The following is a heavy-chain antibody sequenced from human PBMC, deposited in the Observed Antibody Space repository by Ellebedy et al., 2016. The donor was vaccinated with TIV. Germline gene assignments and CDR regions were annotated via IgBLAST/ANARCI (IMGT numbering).Heavy chain of an antibody. CDR3: ARDPYSSGWSAIGYFDL. Sequence: PGGSLRLSCAASGFVFSSYTMWWVRQTPGKGLEWVAVTSFDGKNKHYADPVKSRFTIFRDNSQNTLYLHMHSLRDEDTAVYYCARDPYSSGWSAIGYFDLWGQGALVTVSS. D-gene: IGHD6-19*01. CDR1: GFVFSSYT. V-gene: IGHV3-30*04. J-gene: IGHJ4*02. CDR2: TSFDGKNK.